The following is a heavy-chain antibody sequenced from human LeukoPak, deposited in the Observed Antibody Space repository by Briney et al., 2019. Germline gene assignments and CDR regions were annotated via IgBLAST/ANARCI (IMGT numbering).Heavy chain of an antibody. CDR3: AGYGVYPY. CDR2: FGISGTI. V-gene: IGHV3-48*01. CDR1: GFTVNTYD. J-gene: IGHJ4*02. D-gene: IGHD4-17*01. Sequence: GGSLRLSCAVSGFTVNTYDMHWVRQAPGEGPEWIAYFGISGTIYYADSVRGRFTISRDNAKNSLFLQMNSLRVDDTAIYYCAGYGVYPYWGQGTPVTVSP.